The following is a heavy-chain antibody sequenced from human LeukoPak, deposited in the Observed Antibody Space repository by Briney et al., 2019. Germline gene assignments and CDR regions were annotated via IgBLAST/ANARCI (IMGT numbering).Heavy chain of an antibody. CDR3: AKFIGGSYDY. CDR1: GFTFSSYW. D-gene: IGHD1-26*01. J-gene: IGHJ4*02. V-gene: IGHV3-74*01. Sequence: PGGSLRLSCAVSGFTFSSYWLHWVRQAPGKGLVWVSRISGDESSTSYADSVKGRFTISRDNSKNTLYLQMNSLRAEDTAVYYCAKFIGGSYDYWGQGTLVTVSS. CDR2: ISGDESST.